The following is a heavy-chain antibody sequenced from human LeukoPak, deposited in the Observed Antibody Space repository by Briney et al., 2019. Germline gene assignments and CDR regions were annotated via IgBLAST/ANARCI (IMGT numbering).Heavy chain of an antibody. Sequence: ASVKVSCKASGGTFSSYAISWVRQAPGQGLEWMGRIIPILGIANYAQKFQGRVTITADKSTSTAYMELSSLRSEDTAVYYCARDSGTRFGELLPFGDWGQGTLVTVSS. CDR3: ARDSGTRFGELLPFGD. CDR2: IIPILGIA. V-gene: IGHV1-69*04. J-gene: IGHJ4*02. CDR1: GGTFSSYA. D-gene: IGHD3-10*01.